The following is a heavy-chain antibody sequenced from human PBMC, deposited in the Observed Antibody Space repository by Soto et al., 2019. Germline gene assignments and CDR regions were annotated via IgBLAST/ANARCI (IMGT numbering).Heavy chain of an antibody. J-gene: IGHJ6*02. D-gene: IGHD2-15*01. CDR3: ARVCSGGSCYYGDYYCYGMDV. V-gene: IGHV1-69*13. CDR1: GGTFSSYA. CDR2: IIPIFGTA. Sequence: SVKVSCKASGGTFSSYAISWVRQAPGQGLEWMGGIIPIFGTANYAQKFQGRVTITADESTSTAYMELSSLRSEDTAVYYCARVCSGGSCYYGDYYCYGMDVWGQGTTVTVS.